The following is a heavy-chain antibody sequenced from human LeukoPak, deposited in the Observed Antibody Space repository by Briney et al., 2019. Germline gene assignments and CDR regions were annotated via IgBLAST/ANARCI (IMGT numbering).Heavy chain of an antibody. V-gene: IGHV4-39*01. J-gene: IGHJ4*02. CDR3: ARHGEITRYSSYDWRFDY. D-gene: IGHD5-12*01. CDR2: IYYSGST. CDR1: GGSISSSSYY. Sequence: PSETLSLTCTVSGGSISSSSYYWGWIRQPPGKGLEWIGSIYYSGSTYYNPSLKSRVTISVDTSKNQFSLKLSSVTAADTAVYYCARHGEITRYSSYDWRFDYWGQGTLVTVSS.